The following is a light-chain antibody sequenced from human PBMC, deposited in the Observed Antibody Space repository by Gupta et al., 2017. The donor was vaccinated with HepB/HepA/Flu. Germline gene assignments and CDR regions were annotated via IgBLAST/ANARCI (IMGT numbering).Light chain of an antibody. Sequence: DIVMTQSPDSLAVSLGESATINCKSSQSVLYSSNNNNYLAWYQQKPGQPPKLLIYWASTRESGVPDRFSGRWSGTDFTLTISRLQAEDVAVYYCQQDDGTPRTFGQGTKVEIK. CDR3: QQDDGTPRT. V-gene: IGKV4-1*01. CDR1: QSVLYSSNNNNY. CDR2: WAS. J-gene: IGKJ1*01.